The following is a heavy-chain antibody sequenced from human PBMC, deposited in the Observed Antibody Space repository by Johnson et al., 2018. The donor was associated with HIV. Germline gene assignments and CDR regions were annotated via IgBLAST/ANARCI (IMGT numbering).Heavy chain of an antibody. V-gene: IGHV3-30*03. CDR1: GFTVSSNY. CDR2: ISYDGSNK. J-gene: IGHJ3*02. D-gene: IGHD6-19*01. CDR3: ARDLYYPPSRKPFSSGWYNDAFDI. Sequence: QVQLVESGGGLIQPGGSLRLSCAASGFTVSSNYMSWVRQAPGKGLEWVAVISYDGSNKYYADSVKGRFTISRDNSKKTQYLQMNRLRAEDTAVYYCARDLYYPPSRKPFSSGWYNDAFDIWGQGTMVTVSS.